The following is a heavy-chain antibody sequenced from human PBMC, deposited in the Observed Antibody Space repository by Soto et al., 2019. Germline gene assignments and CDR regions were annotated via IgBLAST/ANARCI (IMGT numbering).Heavy chain of an antibody. CDR1: GYSFTSYW. CDR3: ARLTSYSSGPAGWFDP. V-gene: IGHV5-51*01. CDR2: IYPGDSDT. J-gene: IGHJ5*02. Sequence: PVESVTISCKVSGYSFTSYWIVWVLQMPGKGLEWMGIIYPGDSDTRYSPSFQGQVTISADKSISTAYLQWSSLKASDTAMYYCARLTSYSSGPAGWFDPWGQGTMVTVSS. D-gene: IGHD6-19*01.